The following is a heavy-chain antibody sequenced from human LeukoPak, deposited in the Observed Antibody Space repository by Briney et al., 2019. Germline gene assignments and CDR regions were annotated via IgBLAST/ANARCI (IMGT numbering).Heavy chain of an antibody. D-gene: IGHD2-2*01. CDR2: ISSSSSTI. Sequence: GGSLRLSCAASGFTFSSYSMNWVRQAPGKGLEWVSYISSSSSTIYYADSVKGRFTISRDNAKNSLYLQMNSLRAEDTAVYYCAKDSPMGGSTSCPFDYWGQGTLVTVSS. CDR1: GFTFSSYS. V-gene: IGHV3-48*01. CDR3: AKDSPMGGSTSCPFDY. J-gene: IGHJ4*02.